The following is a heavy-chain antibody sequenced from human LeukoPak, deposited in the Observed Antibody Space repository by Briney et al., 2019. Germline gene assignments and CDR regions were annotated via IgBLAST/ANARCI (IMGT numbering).Heavy chain of an antibody. CDR2: ISERGGST. J-gene: IGHJ4*02. Sequence: GESLRLSCVVSGITLSNYGMSWVRQAPGKGLEWVSGISERGGSTNYADSVKGRFIISRDNSKNTMYLQMNNVRAEDTAVYFCAKRGVVIRGVIIIGFHKEAYYFDCWGQGILVTVSS. CDR3: AKRGVVIRGVIIIGFHKEAYYFDC. CDR1: GITLSNYG. D-gene: IGHD3-10*01. V-gene: IGHV3-23*01.